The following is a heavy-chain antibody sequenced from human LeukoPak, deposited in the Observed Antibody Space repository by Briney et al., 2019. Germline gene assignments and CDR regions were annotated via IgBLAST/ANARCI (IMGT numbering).Heavy chain of an antibody. Sequence: GGSLRLLCGACGFTFDDYAMHWVRQARGRGLEWVSGMRWNSGSIGYADSLKRRFTTSRDNAKNTLYLQMNSLRDEDTALYYCAKDITLAMASAFYSYGMDVWGQGPTVTVPS. CDR1: GFTFDDYA. J-gene: IGHJ6*02. V-gene: IGHV3-9*01. CDR2: MRWNSGSI. CDR3: AKDITLAMASAFYSYGMDV. D-gene: IGHD6-19*01.